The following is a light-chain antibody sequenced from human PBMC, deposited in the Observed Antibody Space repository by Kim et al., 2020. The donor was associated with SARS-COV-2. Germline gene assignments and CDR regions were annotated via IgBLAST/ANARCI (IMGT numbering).Light chain of an antibody. J-gene: IGKJ4*01. CDR1: QCVISY. V-gene: IGKV3-11*01. CDR3: QQRSNWPPVT. CDR2: DAS. Sequence: SPGERAPLSCRPSQCVISYFACYQQKPGQAPRLLISDASNRATGIPARFSGSGSGTDFTLTISSLEPEDFAVYYCQQRSNWPPVTFGGGTKVDIK.